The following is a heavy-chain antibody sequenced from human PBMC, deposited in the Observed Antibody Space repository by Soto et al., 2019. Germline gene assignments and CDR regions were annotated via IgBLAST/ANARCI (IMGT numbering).Heavy chain of an antibody. CDR1: GDSISNGYYT. V-gene: IGHV4-30-4*01. D-gene: IGHD3-10*01. CDR3: ARVPGGDKVDY. CDR2: IYNSVNT. J-gene: IGHJ4*02. Sequence: QVQLQESGPGLVEPSQTLSLTCTVSGDSISNGYYTWSWIRQPPGKDLEWIGHIYNSVNTYSNPSLKSRVTISAHTSKNQASLQLSSVTAADAAVYYCARVPGGDKVDYWGQGTLVTFSS.